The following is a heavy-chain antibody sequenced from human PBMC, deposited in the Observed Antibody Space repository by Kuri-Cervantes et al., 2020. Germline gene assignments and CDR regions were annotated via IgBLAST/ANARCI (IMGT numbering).Heavy chain of an antibody. CDR3: ARDFYYDTSGYCDY. V-gene: IGHV3-48*01. CDR2: ISSSSSTI. D-gene: IGHD3-22*01. Sequence: GESLKISCAASGFTFSSYSMNWVRQAPGKGLEWVSYISSSSSTIYYADSVKGRFTISRDTAKNSLYLQMNGLRAEDTAVYYCARDFYYDTSGYCDYWGQGTLVTVSS. CDR1: GFTFSSYS. J-gene: IGHJ4*02.